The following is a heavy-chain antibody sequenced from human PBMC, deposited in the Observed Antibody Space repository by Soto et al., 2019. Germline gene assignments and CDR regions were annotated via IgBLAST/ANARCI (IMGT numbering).Heavy chain of an antibody. CDR1: GFTFRNHA. CDR3: AREQYAAFYFDY. J-gene: IGHJ4*02. CDR2: ISYDGSNK. Sequence: GGSLRLSCAASGFTFRNHAMHWVRQAPGKGLEWMAVISYDGSNKYYADSVKGRFTISRDNSKNTLYLQLNSLRVEDTALYYCAREQYAAFYFDYWGQGTPVTVSS. V-gene: IGHV3-30-3*01.